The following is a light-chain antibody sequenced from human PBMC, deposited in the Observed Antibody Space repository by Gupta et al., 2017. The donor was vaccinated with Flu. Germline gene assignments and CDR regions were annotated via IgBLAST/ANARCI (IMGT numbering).Light chain of an antibody. CDR3: MQALQTPLYS. J-gene: IGKJ2*03. V-gene: IGKV2-28*01. CDR1: QSLLHSNGYNY. CDR2: LGS. Sequence: DIVMTQSPLSLPVTPGEPASISCRSSQSLLHSNGYNYLDWYLQKPGQSPQLLIYLGSNRASGVPDRFSGSGSGTDFTLKISRVEAEYVGVYYCMQALQTPLYSFGQGTKLEIK.